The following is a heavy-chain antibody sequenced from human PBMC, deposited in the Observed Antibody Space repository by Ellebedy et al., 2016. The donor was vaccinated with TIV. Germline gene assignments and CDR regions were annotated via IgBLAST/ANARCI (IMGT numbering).Heavy chain of an antibody. V-gene: IGHV4-4*07. D-gene: IGHD3-22*01. J-gene: IGHJ3*01. Sequence: SETLSLTCTVSGVSITSHLWTWIRQPAGKGLEWIGRLYPTGTTTSNPSLKSRVTMSRDTSKDQFSLKLSSVTAADTAVYYCARHGPQWFDAFDLWGLGTLVTVSS. CDR3: ARHGPQWFDAFDL. CDR1: GVSITSHL. CDR2: LYPTGTT.